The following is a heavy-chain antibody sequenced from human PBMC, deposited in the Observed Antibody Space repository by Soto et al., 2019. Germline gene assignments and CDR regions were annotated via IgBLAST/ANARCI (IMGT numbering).Heavy chain of an antibody. V-gene: IGHV4-34*01. D-gene: IGHD3-3*01. J-gene: IGHJ6*02. Sequence: PSETLSLTCAVYGGSFRDYYWNWVRQPPGRGLEWIGEINHSGSTNYKSSLKRRVTISVDTSKNQFSLKLNSVTAADTAVYYCARRRLSGFWSGRNSYYYHGMEVWGQGTTVSVSS. CDR1: GGSFRDYY. CDR2: INHSGST. CDR3: ARRRLSGFWSGRNSYYYHGMEV.